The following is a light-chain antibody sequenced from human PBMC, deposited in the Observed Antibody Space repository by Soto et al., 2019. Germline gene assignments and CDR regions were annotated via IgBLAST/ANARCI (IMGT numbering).Light chain of an antibody. J-gene: IGLJ1*01. CDR3: QYYDKRLNDYV. CDR2: GNG. V-gene: IGLV1-40*01. CDR1: SSIIGAGYE. Sequence: SFLAHPGSCCGSPGQMFTIACSGTSSIIGAGYEVHWYHQLPGTAPKLVVSGNGNRPSGVPDRLSASKYGTSAYLAITGLQPEDEGHHSRQYYDKRLNDYVLGNGTKVTVL.